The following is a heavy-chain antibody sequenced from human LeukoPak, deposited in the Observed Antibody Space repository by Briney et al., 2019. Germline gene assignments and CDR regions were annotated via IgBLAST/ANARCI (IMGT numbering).Heavy chain of an antibody. J-gene: IGHJ5*02. V-gene: IGHV4-34*01. Sequence: SETLSLTCAVYGGSFSGYYWSWIRQPPGKGLEWIGEINHSGSTNYNPSLKSRVTISVDTSKNKFSLKLSSVTAAVTAVYYCARLQRFLESNWFDPWGQGTLVTVSS. CDR2: INHSGST. D-gene: IGHD3-3*01. CDR3: ARLQRFLESNWFDP. CDR1: GGSFSGYY.